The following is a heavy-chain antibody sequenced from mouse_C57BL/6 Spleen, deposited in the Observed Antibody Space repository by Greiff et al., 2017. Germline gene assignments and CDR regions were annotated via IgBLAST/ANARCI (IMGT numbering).Heavy chain of an antibody. CDR2: INPSTGGT. CDR1: GYSFTGYY. V-gene: IGHV1-42*01. CDR3: ANYGSSPYYFDY. J-gene: IGHJ2*01. Sequence: DVKLVESGPELVKPGASVKISCKASGYSFTGYYMNWVKQSPEKSLEWIGEINPSTGGTTYNQKFKAKATLTVDKSSSTAYMQLKSLTSEDSAVYYCANYGSSPYYFDYWGQGTTLTVSS. D-gene: IGHD1-1*01.